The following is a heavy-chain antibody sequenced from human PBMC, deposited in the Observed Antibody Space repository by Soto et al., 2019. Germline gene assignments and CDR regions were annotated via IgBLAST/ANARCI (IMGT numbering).Heavy chain of an antibody. D-gene: IGHD2-8*01. J-gene: IGHJ6*03. V-gene: IGHV3-23*01. CDR3: AKAVMVYAIPYYYYYMDV. CDR2: ISGSGGST. Sequence: EGQLLESGGGLVQPGGSLRLFCAASGFTFSSYAMSWVRQAPGKGLEWVSAISGSGGSTYYADSVKGRFTISRDNSKNTLYLQMNSLRAEDTAVYYCAKAVMVYAIPYYYYYMDVWGKGTTVTVSS. CDR1: GFTFSSYA.